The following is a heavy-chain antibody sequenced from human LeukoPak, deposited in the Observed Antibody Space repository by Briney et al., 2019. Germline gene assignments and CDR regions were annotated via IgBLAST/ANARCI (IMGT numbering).Heavy chain of an antibody. CDR3: ARVPSGGPFDY. Sequence: ASVEVSCKASGYSFTSYGINWVRQAPGQGLEWMGWISTYNGNTNYAQRLQGRVTMTTDTSTSTAYMELRSLTADDTAVYYCARVPSGGPFDYWGQGTLVTVSS. V-gene: IGHV1-18*01. D-gene: IGHD2-15*01. CDR2: ISTYNGNT. CDR1: GYSFTSYG. J-gene: IGHJ4*02.